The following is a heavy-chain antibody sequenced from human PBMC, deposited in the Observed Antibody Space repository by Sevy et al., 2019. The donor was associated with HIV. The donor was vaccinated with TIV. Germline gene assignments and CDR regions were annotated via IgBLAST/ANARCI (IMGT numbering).Heavy chain of an antibody. V-gene: IGHV3-30*09. CDR2: ISYDGRNK. J-gene: IGHJ4*02. D-gene: IGHD2-21*02. CDR3: ARVGVSYCTDDCYHRFDY. CDR1: GFTFSSYA. Sequence: GGSLRLSCSASGFTFSSYALLWVHQAPGKALEWVSLISYDGRNKYYSDSVKGRFAISRDESKTTLFLQMESLRTEYTAIYYCARVGVSYCTDDCYHRFDYWGRGTLVTVSS.